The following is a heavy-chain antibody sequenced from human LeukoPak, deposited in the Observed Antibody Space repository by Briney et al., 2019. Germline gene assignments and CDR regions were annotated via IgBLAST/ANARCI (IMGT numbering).Heavy chain of an antibody. V-gene: IGHV4-4*02. Sequence: PSGTLSLTCAVSGGSISSSNWWSWVRQPPGKGLEWIGEIYHSGSTNYNPSLKSRVTISVDKSKNQFSLQLNSVTPEDTAVSYCARDLNGDYYYYYYMDVWGKGTTVTVSS. CDR1: GGSISSSNW. D-gene: IGHD4-17*01. J-gene: IGHJ6*03. CDR3: ARDLNGDYYYYYYMDV. CDR2: IYHSGST.